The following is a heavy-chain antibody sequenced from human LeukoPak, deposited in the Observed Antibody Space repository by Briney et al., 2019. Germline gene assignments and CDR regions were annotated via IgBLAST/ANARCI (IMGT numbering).Heavy chain of an antibody. CDR3: ARQALIGADAFDT. CDR2: ISSNSKTI. CDR1: GFTFSTYA. V-gene: IGHV3-48*02. D-gene: IGHD7-27*01. Sequence: GGSLRLPCATSGFTFSTYAMNWVRQAPGKGLEWVSYISSNSKTIYYADSLKGRFTISRDNARKSLHLQMNSLRDEDTAVYYCARQALIGADAFDTWGQGTMVTVSS. J-gene: IGHJ3*02.